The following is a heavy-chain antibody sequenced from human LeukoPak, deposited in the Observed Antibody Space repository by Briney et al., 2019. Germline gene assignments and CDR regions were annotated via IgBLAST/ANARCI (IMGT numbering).Heavy chain of an antibody. CDR3: ARGGAAADYYYYYYMDV. Sequence: GASVKVSCKASGYTFTSYDINWVRQATGQGLEWMGWMNPNSGNTGYAQKFQGRVTMTRNTSIGTAYMELSSLRSEDTAVYYCARGGAAADYYYYYYMDVWGKGTTVTVSS. CDR1: GYTFTSYD. V-gene: IGHV1-8*01. D-gene: IGHD6-13*01. CDR2: MNPNSGNT. J-gene: IGHJ6*03.